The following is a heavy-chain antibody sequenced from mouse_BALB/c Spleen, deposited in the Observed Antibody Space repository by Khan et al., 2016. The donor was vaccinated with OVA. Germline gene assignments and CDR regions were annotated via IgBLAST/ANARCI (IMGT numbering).Heavy chain of an antibody. Sequence: EVQLVETGPGLVKPSQSLSLTCTVTGYSFTSDYAWNWIRQFPGNKLEWMGYISSSGSTNYNPALKSRISITRDTSKNPFFLQLNSVTTEDTAAYYCARDGSSYNYAVDYWGQGTSVTVSS. V-gene: IGHV3-2*02. D-gene: IGHD2-3*01. CDR3: ARDGSSYNYAVDY. CDR1: GYSFTSDYA. J-gene: IGHJ4*01. CDR2: ISSSGST.